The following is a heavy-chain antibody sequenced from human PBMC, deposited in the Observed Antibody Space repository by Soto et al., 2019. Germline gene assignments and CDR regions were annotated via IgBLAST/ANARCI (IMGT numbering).Heavy chain of an antibody. D-gene: IGHD2-15*01. CDR3: AKEAFPGYFSGGNCFSVGGGDS. Sequence: GGSLRLSCAASGFAFNTYAMSWVRQAPGKGLQWVSGVSGSGDTKYYAESVKGRFTISRDNSKNTLYLQMNSLRADDTAVYYCAKEAFPGYFSGGNCFSVGGGDSWGQGTLVTVSS. V-gene: IGHV3-23*01. CDR2: VSGSGDTK. CDR1: GFAFNTYA. J-gene: IGHJ4*02.